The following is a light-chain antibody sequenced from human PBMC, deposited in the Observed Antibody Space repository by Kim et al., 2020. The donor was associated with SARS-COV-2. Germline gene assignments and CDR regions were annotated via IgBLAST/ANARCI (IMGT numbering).Light chain of an antibody. J-gene: IGKJ1*01. V-gene: IGKV1-39*01. CDR1: QSISSY. Sequence: DIQMTQSPSSLSASVGDRVTITCRASQSISSYLNWYQQKPGKAPKLLIYTASSLQSGVPSRFSGSGSGTDFTLTINSLQPEDLATYYCQQIYITSQRTFGQGTKVDIK. CDR2: TAS. CDR3: QQIYITSQRT.